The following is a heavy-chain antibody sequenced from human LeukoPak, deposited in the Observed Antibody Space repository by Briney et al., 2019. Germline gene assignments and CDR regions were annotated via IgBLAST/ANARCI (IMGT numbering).Heavy chain of an antibody. V-gene: IGHV3-30*02. CDR3: AKDAKQWLAPDY. D-gene: IGHD6-19*01. J-gene: IGHJ4*02. CDR1: GFTFSSYG. Sequence: GGSLRLSCAASGFTFSSYGMHWVRQAPGKGLEWVAFIRYDGSNKYYADSVKGRFTISRDNFKNTLYLQMNSLRAEDTAVYYCAKDAKQWLAPDYWGQGTLVTVSS. CDR2: IRYDGSNK.